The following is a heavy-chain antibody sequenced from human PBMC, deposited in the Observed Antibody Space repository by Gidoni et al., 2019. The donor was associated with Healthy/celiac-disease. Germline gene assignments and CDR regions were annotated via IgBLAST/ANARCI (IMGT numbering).Heavy chain of an antibody. CDR2: ISWNSGSI. CDR3: AKGSLEYSSSSNIDY. D-gene: IGHD6-6*01. CDR1: GFTFADYA. Sequence: EVQLVESGGGLVQPGRSLRLSCAASGFTFADYAMHWVRQAPGKGLEWVSGISWNSGSIGYADSVKGRFTISRDNAKNSLYLQMNSLRAEDTALYYCAKGSLEYSSSSNIDYWGQGTLVTVSS. J-gene: IGHJ4*02. V-gene: IGHV3-9*01.